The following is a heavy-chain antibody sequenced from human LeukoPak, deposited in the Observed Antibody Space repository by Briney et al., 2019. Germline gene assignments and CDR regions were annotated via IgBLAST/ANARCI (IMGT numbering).Heavy chain of an antibody. CDR1: GYTFTGYY. J-gene: IGHJ3*02. CDR2: INPNSGGT. Sequence: ASVKVSRKASGYTFTGYYMHWVRQAPGQGLEWMGWINPNSGGTNYAQKFQGRVTMTRDTSINTVYMELSRLRSDDTAVYYCARGPATSAFDIWGQGTMVTVSS. CDR3: ARGPATSAFDI. V-gene: IGHV1-2*02.